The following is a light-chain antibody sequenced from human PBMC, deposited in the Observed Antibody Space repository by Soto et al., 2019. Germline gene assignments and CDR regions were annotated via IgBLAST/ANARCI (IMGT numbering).Light chain of an antibody. CDR2: DGS. V-gene: IGKV1-39*01. J-gene: IGKJ1*01. CDR3: QQSFSTPT. CDR1: QDTRNY. Sequence: DIHVTQSPPSLSASVGDRVTITCRATQDTRNYLNWYQVKPGKAPKLLIYDGSNLEIGVPSRFGGDGSGTHFTLTINSLQPEDVGTYSCQQSFSTPTFGQGTKVDI.